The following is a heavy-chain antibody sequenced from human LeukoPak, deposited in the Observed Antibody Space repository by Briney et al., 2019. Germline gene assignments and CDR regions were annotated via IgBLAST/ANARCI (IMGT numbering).Heavy chain of an antibody. V-gene: IGHV3-23*01. CDR3: AKARVGYCGSTSCPLGY. Sequence: GGSLRLSCAASGFTFSSYAMSWVRQAPGKGLEWVSAISGSGGSTYYADSVKGRFTISRDNSKNTLYLQMNSLRAEDTAVYYCAKARVGYCGSTSCPLGYWGQGTLVTVSS. CDR1: GFTFSSYA. D-gene: IGHD2-2*01. J-gene: IGHJ4*02. CDR2: ISGSGGST.